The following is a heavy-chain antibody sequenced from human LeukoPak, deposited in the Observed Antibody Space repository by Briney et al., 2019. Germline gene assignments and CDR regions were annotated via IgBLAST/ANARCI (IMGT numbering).Heavy chain of an antibody. J-gene: IGHJ3*02. V-gene: IGHV3-7*01. D-gene: IGHD3-9*01. CDR3: ARGLRYFDWLLGAFDI. CDR2: IKQDGSEK. CDR1: GFTFSSYW. Sequence: QTGGSLRLPCAASGFTFSSYWMSWVRQAPGKGLEWVANIKQDGSEKYYVDSVKGRFTISRDNAKNSLYLQMNSLRAEDTAVYYCARGLRYFDWLLGAFDIWGQGTMVTVSS.